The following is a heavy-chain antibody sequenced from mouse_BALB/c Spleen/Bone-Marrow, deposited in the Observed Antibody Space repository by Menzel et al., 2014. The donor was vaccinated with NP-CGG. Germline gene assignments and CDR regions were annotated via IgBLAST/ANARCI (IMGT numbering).Heavy chain of an antibody. CDR1: GFTFSSFG. Sequence: EVHLVESGGGLVQPGGSRKLSCAASGFTFSSFGMHWVRQAPEKGLEWVAYISSGSSTIYYADTVKGRFTISRDNPKNILFLQMTSLRSEDTAMYCCARSRVPDYGSSPFDYWGQGTTLTVSS. CDR2: ISSGSSTI. CDR3: ARSRVPDYGSSPFDY. J-gene: IGHJ2*01. D-gene: IGHD1-1*01. V-gene: IGHV5-17*02.